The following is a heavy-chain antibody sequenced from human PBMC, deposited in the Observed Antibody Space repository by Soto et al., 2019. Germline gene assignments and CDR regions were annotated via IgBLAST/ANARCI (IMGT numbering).Heavy chain of an antibody. CDR1: GFTFKSHA. Sequence: LRLSCSASGFTFKSHAMHWVRQAPGKGLEYVSSIHTGGETTFYADAVKGRFIVSRDNSNNTLDLQMTSLKYVDSGVYYCVKGRAKHCSGRTCGLWMDLWGQGTTVTVSS. D-gene: IGHD6-19*01. CDR3: VKGRAKHCSGRTCGLWMDL. J-gene: IGHJ6*02. V-gene: IGHV3-64D*06. CDR2: IHTGGETT.